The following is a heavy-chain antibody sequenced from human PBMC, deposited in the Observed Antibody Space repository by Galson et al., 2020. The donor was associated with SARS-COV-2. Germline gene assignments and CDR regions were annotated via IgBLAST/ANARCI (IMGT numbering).Heavy chain of an antibody. J-gene: IGHJ3*01. CDR3: ARDYDDEGEPLSGALDV. CDR1: GFTFSNFA. Sequence: QAGGSLRLSCAASGFTFSNFAMHWVRQAPGKGLEWVAVVSHDGNTKYYAGSVKGRFTISRDNSQNTLYLQMKSLRPEDTAVYYCARDYDDEGEPLSGALDVWGQGTMVTVSS. D-gene: IGHD1-26*01. CDR2: VSHDGNTK. V-gene: IGHV3-30-3*01.